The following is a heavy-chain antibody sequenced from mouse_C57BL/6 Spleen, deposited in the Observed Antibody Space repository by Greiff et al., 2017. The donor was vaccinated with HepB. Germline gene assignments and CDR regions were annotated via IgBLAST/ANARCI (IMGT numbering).Heavy chain of an antibody. D-gene: IGHD1-1*01. CDR2: IYPRSGNT. CDR1: GYTFTSYG. V-gene: IGHV1-81*01. Sequence: LVESGAELARPGASVKLSCKASGYTFTSYGISWVKQRTGQGLEWIGEIYPRSGNTYYNEKFKGKATLTADKSSSTAYMELRSLTSEDSAVYFCARQDYYGRGWYFDVWGTGTTVTVSS. J-gene: IGHJ1*03. CDR3: ARQDYYGRGWYFDV.